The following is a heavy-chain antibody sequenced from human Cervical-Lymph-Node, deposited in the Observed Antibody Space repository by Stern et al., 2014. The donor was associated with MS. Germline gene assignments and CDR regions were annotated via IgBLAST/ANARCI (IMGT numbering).Heavy chain of an antibody. CDR3: GRRQEYRVEY. Sequence: EVQLVESGAEVKKPGESLKISCKGSGYSFTNYWIGWVRQMPGKGLEWMGVIYPGDSDNRYSPSFQGQVTISADKSHNTAHLQWSSLKASDTAMYYCGRRQEYRVEYWGQGTLVTVSS. CDR1: GYSFTNYW. CDR2: IYPGDSDN. J-gene: IGHJ4*02. D-gene: IGHD2/OR15-2a*01. V-gene: IGHV5-51*03.